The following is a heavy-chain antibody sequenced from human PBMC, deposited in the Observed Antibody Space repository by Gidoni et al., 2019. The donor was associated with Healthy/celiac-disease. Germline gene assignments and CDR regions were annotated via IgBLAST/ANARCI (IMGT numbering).Heavy chain of an antibody. D-gene: IGHD2-2*01. J-gene: IGHJ6*02. CDR1: VGSFSGSIW. CDR2: IYHSGST. CDR3: VRFVFAVPAAGGSAPLHYGMDV. Sequence: VQLQDWVPGLVLPSGALSLTCAGSVGSFSGSIWCLSVCLPPGKGLEWIGEIYHSGSTNYNPSLKSSITISVDKSKNQLTLKLSSVTAADTAVYYCVRFVFAVPAAGGSAPLHYGMDVWGQGTTVTVSS. V-gene: IGHV4-4*02.